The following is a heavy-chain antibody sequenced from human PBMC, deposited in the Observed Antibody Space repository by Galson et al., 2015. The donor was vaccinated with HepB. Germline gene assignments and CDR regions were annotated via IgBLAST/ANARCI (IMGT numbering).Heavy chain of an antibody. CDR1: GFTFSSYW. CDR3: TRGLPRWGAVAGNFVFDL. V-gene: IGHV3-74*01. CDR2: INSDGSST. J-gene: IGHJ2*01. Sequence: SPRLSCAASGFTFSSYWTHWVRQGPGKGLVWISRINSDGSSTRYADSVKGRFTISRDNARNTLYLQMNSLRAEDTAVYYCTRGLPRWGAVAGNFVFDLWGRGTLVTVSS. D-gene: IGHD6-19*01.